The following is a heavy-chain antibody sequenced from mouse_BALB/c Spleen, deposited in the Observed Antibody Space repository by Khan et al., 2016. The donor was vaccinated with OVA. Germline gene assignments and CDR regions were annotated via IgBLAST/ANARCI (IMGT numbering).Heavy chain of an antibody. CDR1: DFNIKDYY. Sequence: VQLKESGAELVRPGALVKLSCKATDFNIKDYYMHWVKQRPEQGLEWIGWIDPENGETVYDPKFQGKAIMTADTSSNTAYLQLSSLTSEDTAVSYCAISGYSAWFAYWGQGTLVTVSA. CDR3: AISGYSAWFAY. V-gene: IGHV14-1*02. J-gene: IGHJ3*01. CDR2: IDPENGET.